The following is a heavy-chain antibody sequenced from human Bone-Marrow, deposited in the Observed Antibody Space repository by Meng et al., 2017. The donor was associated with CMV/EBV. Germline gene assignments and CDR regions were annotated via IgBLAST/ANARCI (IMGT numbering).Heavy chain of an antibody. J-gene: IGHJ5*02. CDR3: ARAQSSSWSHNWFDP. CDR1: GFTFDDYA. Sequence: SLKISCAASGFTFDDYAMHWVRQVPGKGLEWVSGITWSGGSIAYADSVKGRFTISRDNAKNSLYLQMNSLRAEDTAVYYCARAQSSSWSHNWFDPWGQGTRVTVSS. V-gene: IGHV3-9*01. D-gene: IGHD6-13*01. CDR2: ITWSGGSI.